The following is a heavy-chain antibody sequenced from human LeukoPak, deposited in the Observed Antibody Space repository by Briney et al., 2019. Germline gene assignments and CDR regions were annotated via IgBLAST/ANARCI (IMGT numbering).Heavy chain of an antibody. Sequence: SETLSLTCTVSGDSISGFYWSWIRQPAGKGLQWIGCISTSGSTNYNPSLKSRVTMSVDRSTNEFSLTVRSVTAADTALYYCARGLPSYGDYVDYYFYMDVWGKGTTVTVSS. D-gene: IGHD4-17*01. CDR2: ISTSGST. J-gene: IGHJ6*03. V-gene: IGHV4-4*07. CDR3: ARGLPSYGDYVDYYFYMDV. CDR1: GDSISGFY.